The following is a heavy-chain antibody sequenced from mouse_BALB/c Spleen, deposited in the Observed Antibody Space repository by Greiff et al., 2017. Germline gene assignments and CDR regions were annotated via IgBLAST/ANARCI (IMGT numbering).Heavy chain of an antibody. J-gene: IGHJ4*01. D-gene: IGHD2-12*01. Sequence: VQLQQSGAELVKPGASVKLSCTASGFNIKDTYIHWVKQRPEQGLEWIGRIDPANGNTKYDPKFQGKATITADTSSNTAYLQLSSLTSEDTAVYYCARRAYYRGYYAMDYWGQGTSVTVSS. CDR3: ARRAYYRGYYAMDY. V-gene: IGHV14-3*02. CDR1: GFNIKDTY. CDR2: IDPANGNT.